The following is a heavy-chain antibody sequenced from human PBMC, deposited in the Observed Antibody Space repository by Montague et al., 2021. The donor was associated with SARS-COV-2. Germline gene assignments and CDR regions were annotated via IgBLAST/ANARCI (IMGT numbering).Heavy chain of an antibody. J-gene: IGHJ6*02. CDR3: AESGVVINPYYYYGMDV. D-gene: IGHD3-22*01. Sequence: SLRLSCAASGFTFSSYALTWVRQAPGKGLEWVSAISNNGGRTYYADSVKGRFTISRDDSKNTLYLQMNSLRGEDAAIYYCAESGVVINPYYYYGMDVWGQGTTVTVSS. V-gene: IGHV3-23*01. CDR1: GFTFSSYA. CDR2: ISNNGGRT.